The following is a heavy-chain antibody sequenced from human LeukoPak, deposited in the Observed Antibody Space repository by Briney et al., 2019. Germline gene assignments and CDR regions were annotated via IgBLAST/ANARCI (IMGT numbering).Heavy chain of an antibody. D-gene: IGHD4-11*01. CDR1: GFTFSTYA. J-gene: IGHJ4*02. CDR2: FGSTGTI. Sequence: GGSLRLSCVASGFTFSTYAMNWIRQAPGKGLEWVAYFGSTGTIHYADSMRGRFTISRDNAKMSLFLQMNSLRVDDTAVYYCARSNGLRYFDRWGQGTLVTVSS. V-gene: IGHV3-48*03. CDR3: ARSNGLRYFDR.